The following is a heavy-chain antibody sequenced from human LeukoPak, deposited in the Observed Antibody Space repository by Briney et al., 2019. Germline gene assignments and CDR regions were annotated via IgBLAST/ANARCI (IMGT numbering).Heavy chain of an antibody. V-gene: IGHV3-23*01. D-gene: IGHD4-11*01. CDR1: GFTFSNFG. CDR3: ARAHPGDYSDFQFDY. CDR2: ISGSGDST. J-gene: IGHJ4*02. Sequence: GGSLRLSCAASGFTFSNFGMSWVRQAPGKGLEWVSGISGSGDSTYYADSVKGRFTISRDNAKNSLYLQMNSLRAEDTAVYYCARAHPGDYSDFQFDYWGQGTLVTVSS.